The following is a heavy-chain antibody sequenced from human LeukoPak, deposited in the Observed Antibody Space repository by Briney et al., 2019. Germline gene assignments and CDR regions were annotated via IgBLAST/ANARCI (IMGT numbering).Heavy chain of an antibody. CDR2: TSNDGNNK. V-gene: IGHV3-30*04. CDR3: ARGLAYNYDSSAYFLDY. Sequence: GGSLRLSCAASGFTFSRYALHWVRQAPGKGLEWVAVTSNDGNNKYYGDSVKGRFTISRDNSKNTLYLQMNSLRAEDTAVYYCARGLAYNYDSSAYFLDYWGQGTLVTVSS. D-gene: IGHD3-22*01. J-gene: IGHJ4*02. CDR1: GFTFSRYA.